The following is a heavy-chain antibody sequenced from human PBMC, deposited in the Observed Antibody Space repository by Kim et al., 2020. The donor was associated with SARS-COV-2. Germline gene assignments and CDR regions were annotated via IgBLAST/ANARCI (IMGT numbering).Heavy chain of an antibody. D-gene: IGHD2-21*01. V-gene: IGHV3-72*01. J-gene: IGHJ4*02. Sequence: TAYAASVKGRFTISRDDSKNSLYLQMNSLKTEDTAVYYCARESDLFDLDYWGQGTLVTVSS. CDR3: ARESDLFDLDY. CDR2: T.